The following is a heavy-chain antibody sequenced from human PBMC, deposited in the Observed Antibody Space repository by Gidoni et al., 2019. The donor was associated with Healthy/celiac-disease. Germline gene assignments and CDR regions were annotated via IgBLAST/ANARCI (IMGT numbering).Heavy chain of an antibody. CDR1: GGSISSYY. J-gene: IGHJ4*02. Sequence: QVQLQESGPGLVKPSETLSLTCTVSGGSISSYYWSWIRQPPAKGLEWIGYIYYSGSTNYNPSLKSRVTISVDTSKNQFSLKLSSVTAADTAVYYCARQSSIAARPFDYWGQGTLVTVSS. V-gene: IGHV4-59*08. CDR2: IYYSGST. D-gene: IGHD6-6*01. CDR3: ARQSSIAARPFDY.